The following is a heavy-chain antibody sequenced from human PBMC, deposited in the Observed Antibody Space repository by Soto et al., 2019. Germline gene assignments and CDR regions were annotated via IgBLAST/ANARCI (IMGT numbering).Heavy chain of an antibody. CDR3: ARGMANSNVKGYNWFDP. CDR2: INPNSGGT. J-gene: IGHJ5*02. V-gene: IGHV1-2*04. D-gene: IGHD1-20*01. Sequence: QVQLVQSGAEVKKPGASVKVSCKASGYTFTGYYMHWVRQAPGQGLEWMGWINPNSGGTNYAQKFQGWVTMTRDTSISTAYMELSRLRSDDTAVYYCARGMANSNVKGYNWFDPWGQGTLVTVSS. CDR1: GYTFTGYY.